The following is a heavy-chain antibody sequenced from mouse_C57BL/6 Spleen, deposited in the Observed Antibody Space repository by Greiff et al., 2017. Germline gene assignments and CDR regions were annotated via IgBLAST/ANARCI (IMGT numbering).Heavy chain of an antibody. D-gene: IGHD1-1*01. V-gene: IGHV5-4*01. J-gene: IGHJ2*01. CDR3: ARAIYYYGSRYYFDY. CDR2: ISDGGSYT. Sequence: EVQRVESGGGLVKPGGSLKLSCAASGFTFSSYAMSWVRQTPEKRLEWVATISDGGSYTYYPDNVKGRFTISRDNAKNNLYLQISHLKSEDTAMYYCARAIYYYGSRYYFDYWGQGTTLTVSS. CDR1: GFTFSSYA.